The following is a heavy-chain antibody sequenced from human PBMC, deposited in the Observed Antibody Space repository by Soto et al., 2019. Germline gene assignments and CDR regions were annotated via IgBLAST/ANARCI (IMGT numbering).Heavy chain of an antibody. D-gene: IGHD3-16*01. CDR1: GYSFTNND. J-gene: IGHJ5*02. Sequence: ASVKVSCKASGYSFTNNDVSWVRQATGQGLEWMGWMNPGSGDTGYAQKFQGRVTMTRDISIATAYMELSSLRSDDTAIYYCARMATFGSLNWFDPWGQGTLVTVSS. V-gene: IGHV1-8*01. CDR2: MNPGSGDT. CDR3: ARMATFGSLNWFDP.